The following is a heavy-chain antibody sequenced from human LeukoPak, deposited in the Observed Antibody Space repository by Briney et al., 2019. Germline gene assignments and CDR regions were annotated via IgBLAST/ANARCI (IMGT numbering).Heavy chain of an antibody. Sequence: GESLKISCKGSGYSFTSYWIGWVRQMPGKGLEWMGIIYPGDSDTRYSPSFQGQVTISAGKSISTAYLQWSSLKASDTAMYYCARRRYCSSTSCRRYFDYWGQGTLVTVSS. CDR2: IYPGDSDT. J-gene: IGHJ4*02. CDR3: ARRRYCSSTSCRRYFDY. D-gene: IGHD2-2*01. CDR1: GYSFTSYW. V-gene: IGHV5-51*01.